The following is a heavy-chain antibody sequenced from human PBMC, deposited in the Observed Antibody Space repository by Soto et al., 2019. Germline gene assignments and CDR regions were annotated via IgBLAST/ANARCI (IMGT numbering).Heavy chain of an antibody. Sequence: SETLSLTCAVYGGSFSGYYWSWIRQPPGKGLEWIGEINHSGSTNYNPSLKSRVTISVDTSKNQFSLKLSSVTAADTAAYYCARGTEHEGQQRILLWRGMDVRGQGTTVTVSS. CDR1: GGSFSGYY. CDR2: INHSGST. V-gene: IGHV4-34*01. D-gene: IGHD6-25*01. J-gene: IGHJ6*01. CDR3: ARGTEHEGQQRILLWRGMDV.